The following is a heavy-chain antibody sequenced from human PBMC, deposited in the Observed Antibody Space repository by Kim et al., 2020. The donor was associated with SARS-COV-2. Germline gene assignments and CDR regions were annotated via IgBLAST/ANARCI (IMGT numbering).Heavy chain of an antibody. J-gene: IGHJ5*02. V-gene: IGHV3-30*02. Sequence: DSAEGRVTISRDNSGNTVYLQMNSLRPEHTAVYYCTKDPSPVTGTTGWFDPWGQGTLVTVSS. D-gene: IGHD1-7*01. CDR3: TKDPSPVTGTTGWFDP.